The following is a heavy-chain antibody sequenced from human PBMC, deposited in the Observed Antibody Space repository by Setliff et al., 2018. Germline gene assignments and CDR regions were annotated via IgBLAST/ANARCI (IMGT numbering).Heavy chain of an antibody. CDR1: GGSFSGYY. CDR2: INHSGST. D-gene: IGHD5-12*01. J-gene: IGHJ4*02. CDR3: ARGGYSRGPPVYYFDY. Sequence: LSLTCAVYGGSFSGYYWSWIRQPPGKGLEWIGEINHSGSTNYNPSLKCRVTTSVDTSKNQFSLKLSSVTAADTAVYYCARGGYSRGPPVYYFDYWGQGTLVTVSS. V-gene: IGHV4-34*01.